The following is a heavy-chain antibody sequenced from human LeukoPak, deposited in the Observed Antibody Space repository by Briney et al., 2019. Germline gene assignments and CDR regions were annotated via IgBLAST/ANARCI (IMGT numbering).Heavy chain of an antibody. CDR1: GFTFSNYA. Sequence: GGSLRLSCSASGFTFSNYAMHWVHQAPGKGLEYISAISTNGGSTYYADSVKGRFTISRDNSKNTLYLQMSSLRAEDTAVYYCVKVNRYCSGGSCYSAYYYGMDVWGQGTTVTVFS. CDR3: VKVNRYCSGGSCYSAYYYGMDV. CDR2: ISTNGGST. D-gene: IGHD2-15*01. J-gene: IGHJ6*02. V-gene: IGHV3-64D*09.